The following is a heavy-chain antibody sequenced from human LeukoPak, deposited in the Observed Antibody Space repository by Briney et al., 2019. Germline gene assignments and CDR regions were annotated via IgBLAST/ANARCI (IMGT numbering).Heavy chain of an antibody. D-gene: IGHD3-16*01. CDR2: INSDGRST. CDR3: ARVPGAGEPTIFDY. V-gene: IGHV3-74*01. Sequence: GGSLRLSCAASGFTFSNYWMHWVRQAPGKGLVWVSRINSDGRSTNYADSVKGRFTISRDNAKNTLYLQMNSLRAEDTAVYYCARVPGAGEPTIFDYWGQGTLVTVSS. CDR1: GFTFSNYW. J-gene: IGHJ4*02.